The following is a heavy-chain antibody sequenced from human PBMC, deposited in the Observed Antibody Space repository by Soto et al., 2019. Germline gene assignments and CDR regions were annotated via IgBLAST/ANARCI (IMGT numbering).Heavy chain of an antibody. CDR1: GFTFSSYS. CDR3: ATEKDRGYYFYVMVV. Sequence: GGSLRLSCAASGFTFSSYSMNWVRQAPGKGLEWVSYISSSSSTIYYADSVKGRFTISRDNAKHSPYLQMNSLRDEDRAVYYCATEKDRGYYFYVMVVWGQGTTVKVSS. V-gene: IGHV3-48*02. CDR2: ISSSSSTI. D-gene: IGHD3-10*01. J-gene: IGHJ6*01.